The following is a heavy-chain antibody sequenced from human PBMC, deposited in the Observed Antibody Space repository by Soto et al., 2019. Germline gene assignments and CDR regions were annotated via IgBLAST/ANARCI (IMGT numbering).Heavy chain of an antibody. V-gene: IGHV3-33*03. CDR2: IWHDGGNK. CDR3: PAGEPLNY. CDR1: GFTFRNFG. D-gene: IGHD3-10*01. Sequence: QMQLVESGGGVVQPGRSLRLSCTASGFTFRNFGMHWVRQAPGKGLEWVAIIWHDGGNKYYADSVEGRFTISRDNSRNTVYLQMNSLRAEDTATYYCPAGEPLNYRGQGTLVTVSS. J-gene: IGHJ4*02.